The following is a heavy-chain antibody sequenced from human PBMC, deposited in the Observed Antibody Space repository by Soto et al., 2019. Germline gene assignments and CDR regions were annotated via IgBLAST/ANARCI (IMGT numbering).Heavy chain of an antibody. Sequence: ASVKVSCKASGYTFSNYYMHWVRQAPGQGLEWMGWINPNSGSTNYAQNFQGRVTMTRDTSISTAYMELTRLRSDDTAVYYCARGRGSSSNNFFDPWGQGTLVTV. CDR3: ARGRGSSSNNFFDP. V-gene: IGHV1-2*02. CDR2: INPNSGST. D-gene: IGHD6-6*01. CDR1: GYTFSNYY. J-gene: IGHJ5*02.